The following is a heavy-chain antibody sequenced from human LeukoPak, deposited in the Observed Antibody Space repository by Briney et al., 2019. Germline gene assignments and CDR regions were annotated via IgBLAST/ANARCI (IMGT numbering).Heavy chain of an antibody. D-gene: IGHD5-12*01. CDR2: IIPIFGTA. CDR3: AREYSGYLDAFDI. CDR1: GGTFSSYA. J-gene: IGHJ3*02. Sequence: SVKVSCKASGGTFSSYAISWVRQAPGQGLEWVGGIIPIFGTANYAQKFQGRVTITADESTSTAYMELSSLRSEDTAVYYCAREYSGYLDAFDIWGQGTMVTVSS. V-gene: IGHV1-69*13.